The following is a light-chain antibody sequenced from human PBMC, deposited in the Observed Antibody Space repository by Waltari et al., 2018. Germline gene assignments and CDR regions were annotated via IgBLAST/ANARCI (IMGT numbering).Light chain of an antibody. Sequence: QSVLTQPPSASGTPGQRVTISCSGSTSNIGRTTVNWYRQLPGTAPKLLIYNNDQRPSGVPDRFSGSKSGTSASLAISGLQSEDEADYYCAAWDDSLNGWVFGGGTKLTVL. J-gene: IGLJ3*02. V-gene: IGLV1-44*01. CDR1: TSNIGRTT. CDR2: NND. CDR3: AAWDDSLNGWV.